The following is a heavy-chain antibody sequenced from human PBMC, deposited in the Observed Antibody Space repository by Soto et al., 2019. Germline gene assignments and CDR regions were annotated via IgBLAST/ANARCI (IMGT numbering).Heavy chain of an antibody. V-gene: IGHV3-23*01. CDR1: GLTFSSYS. J-gene: IGHJ4*02. Sequence: PGGSLRLSCAACGLTFSSYSISWVRQAPWKGLEWVSAISGSGVSTYYADSVKGRFTISRDNSKNTLYLQMNSLRAEDTAVYYFAKGRQQWRFPVYGCQGTLFAV. CDR2: ISGSGVST. CDR3: AKGRQQWRFPVY. D-gene: IGHD6-19*01.